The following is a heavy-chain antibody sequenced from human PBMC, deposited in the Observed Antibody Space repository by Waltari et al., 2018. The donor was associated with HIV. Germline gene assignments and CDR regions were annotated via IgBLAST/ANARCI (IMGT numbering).Heavy chain of an antibody. J-gene: IGHJ6*02. CDR1: GFTLDDFA. CDR3: ARDRDDGLDV. CDR2: LRNKPYGGTT. Sequence: GESGGGLVQPGRSLRLTCRASGFTLDDFAVTWVRQAPGKGLEWVGFLRNKPYGGTTEFAASVKGRFTISRDESKSIAFLQMNSLKAEDTAVYYCARDRDDGLDVWGQGTTVIVS. V-gene: IGHV3-49*04.